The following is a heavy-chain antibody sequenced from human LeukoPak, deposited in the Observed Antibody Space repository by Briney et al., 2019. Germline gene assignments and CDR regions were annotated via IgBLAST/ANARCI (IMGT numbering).Heavy chain of an antibody. CDR2: IYHSGST. CDR3: ARGRANYYGSGSYYNA. V-gene: IGHV4-30-2*01. D-gene: IGHD3-10*01. Sequence: SETLSLTCAVSGGAISSGGYSWSWIRQPPGKGLEWIGHIYHSGSTNYNPSLKSRVTISVDTSKNQFSLKLSSVTAADTAVYYCARGRANYYGSGSYYNAWGQGTLVTVSS. CDR1: GGAISSGGYS. J-gene: IGHJ5*02.